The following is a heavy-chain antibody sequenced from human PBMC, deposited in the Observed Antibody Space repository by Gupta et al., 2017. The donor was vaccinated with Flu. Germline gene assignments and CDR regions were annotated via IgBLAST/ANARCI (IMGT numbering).Heavy chain of an antibody. CDR2: ISSSGTRI. V-gene: IGHV3-21*02. CDR1: GFLSRDYS. J-gene: IGHJ3*01. Sequence: EVQLVESGGGLVKPGGSLRLSCAAPGFLSRDYSMTWVRQAPGKGLEWVSSISSSGTRIYYTDSVKGRFTITRDNAQKSLFLQMDSLRAGDTAVYFCARDVDHSRSAFDVWGQGTLVTVSS. CDR3: ARDVDHSRSAFDV. D-gene: IGHD5-12*01.